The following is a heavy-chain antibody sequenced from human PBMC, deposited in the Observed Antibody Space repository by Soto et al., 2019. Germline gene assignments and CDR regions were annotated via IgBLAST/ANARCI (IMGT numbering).Heavy chain of an antibody. D-gene: IGHD2-21*02. V-gene: IGHV5-10-1*01. Sequence: HGESLKISCKGSGYSFTSYWISWVRQMPGKGLEWMGRIDPSDSYTNYSPSFQGHVTISADKSISTAYLQMNSLRAEDTAVYYCARDRALLVETYFDYWGQGTLVTVSS. CDR2: IDPSDSYT. CDR1: GYSFTSYW. CDR3: ARDRALLVETYFDY. J-gene: IGHJ4*02.